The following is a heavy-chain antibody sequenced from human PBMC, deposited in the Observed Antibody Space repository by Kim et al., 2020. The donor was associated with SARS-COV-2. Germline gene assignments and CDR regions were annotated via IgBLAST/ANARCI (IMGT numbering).Heavy chain of an antibody. CDR2: ISYDGSNK. CDR3: ARDHLRRGHYYYYGMDV. CDR1: GFTFSSYA. Sequence: GGSLRLSCAASGFTFSSYAMHWVRQAPGKGLEWVAVISYDGSNKYYADSVKGRFTISRDNSKNTLYLQMNSLRAEDTAVYYCARDHLRRGHYYYYGMDVWGQGTTVTVSS. J-gene: IGHJ6*02. V-gene: IGHV3-30-3*01.